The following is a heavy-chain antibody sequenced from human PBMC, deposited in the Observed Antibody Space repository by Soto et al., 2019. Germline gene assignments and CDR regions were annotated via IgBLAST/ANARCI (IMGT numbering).Heavy chain of an antibody. CDR3: ERWGAARDAFDI. CDR1: GFTFSSYS. V-gene: IGHV3-21*01. D-gene: IGHD1-26*01. CDR2: ISSSSSYI. Sequence: PGGSLRLSCAASGFTFSSYSMNWVRQAPGKGLEWVSSISSSSSYIYYADSVKGRFTISRDNAKNSLYLQMNSLRAEDTAVYYCERWGAARDAFDIWGQGTMVTVSS. J-gene: IGHJ3*02.